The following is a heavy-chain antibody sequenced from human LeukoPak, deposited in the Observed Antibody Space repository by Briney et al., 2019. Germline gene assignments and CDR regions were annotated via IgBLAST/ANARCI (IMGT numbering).Heavy chain of an antibody. V-gene: IGHV1-69*13. J-gene: IGHJ5*02. CDR2: IIPMFGTA. D-gene: IGHD6-13*01. Sequence: GASVKVSCRASGYTFTSYYMHWVRQAPGQGLEWMGGIIPMFGTANYAQKFQGRVTITADESTSTAYMELSSLRSEDTAVYYCARIAAALNWFDPWGQGTLVTVSS. CDR1: GYTFTSYY. CDR3: ARIAAALNWFDP.